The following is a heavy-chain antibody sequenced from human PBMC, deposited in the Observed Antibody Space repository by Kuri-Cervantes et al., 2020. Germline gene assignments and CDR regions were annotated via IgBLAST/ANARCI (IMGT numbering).Heavy chain of an antibody. D-gene: IGHD3-3*01. V-gene: IGHV4-39*07. CDR2: IYYSGST. CDR3: ARERNVLRFFDI. CDR1: GGSISSDNYY. Sequence: GSLRLSCTVSGGSISSDNYYWGWIRQPPGKGLEWIGSIYYSGSTYYNPSLKSRVTISVDTSKNQFSLKLSSVTAADTAVYYCARERNVLRFFDIWGQGTMVTVSS. J-gene: IGHJ3*02.